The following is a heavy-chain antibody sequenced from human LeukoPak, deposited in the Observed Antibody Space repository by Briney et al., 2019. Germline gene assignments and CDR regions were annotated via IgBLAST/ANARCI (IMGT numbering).Heavy chain of an antibody. CDR2: FSGGGDS. CDR1: GFTSGIYA. CDR3: GKEVERHFDLKY. Sequence: PGGSLRLSCAASGFTSGIYAVSWVRQAPGKGLEWVSAFSGGGDSYYADFVKGRFTISRDNSKKILYLQMNSLRAEDTAVYYCGKEVERHFDLKYWGQGTLVTVSS. J-gene: IGHJ4*02. V-gene: IGHV3-23*01.